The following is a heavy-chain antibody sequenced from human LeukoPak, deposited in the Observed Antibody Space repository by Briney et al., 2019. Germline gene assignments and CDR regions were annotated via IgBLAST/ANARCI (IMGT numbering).Heavy chain of an antibody. J-gene: IGHJ6*02. CDR1: GFAFSSYG. Sequence: PGGSLRLSCAASGFAFSSYGMHWVRQAPGKGLAWVAVIWYDGSNKYYADSVKGRFTISRDNSKNTLYLQMNGLSADDTAVYYCARVVSYCVRCLCYYYCAMDVWGQGTTVTVS. CDR3: ARVVSYCVRCLCYYYCAMDV. V-gene: IGHV3-33*01. D-gene: IGHD5/OR15-5a*01. CDR2: IWYDGSNK.